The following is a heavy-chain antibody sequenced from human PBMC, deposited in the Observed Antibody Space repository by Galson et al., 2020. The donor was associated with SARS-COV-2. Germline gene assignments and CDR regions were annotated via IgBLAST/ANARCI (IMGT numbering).Heavy chain of an antibody. CDR2: ISYDGSNK. J-gene: IGHJ6*02. Sequence: EGSLRLSCAASGFTFSSYGMHWVRQAPGKGLEWVAVISYDGSNKYYADSVKGRFTISRDNSKNTLYLQMNSLRAEDTAVYYCAKDNKGNYYYGMDVWGQGTTVTVSS. D-gene: IGHD3-10*01. CDR3: AKDNKGNYYYGMDV. V-gene: IGHV3-30*18. CDR1: GFTFSSYG.